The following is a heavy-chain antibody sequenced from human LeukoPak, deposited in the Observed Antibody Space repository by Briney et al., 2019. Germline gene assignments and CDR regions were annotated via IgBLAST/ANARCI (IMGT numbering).Heavy chain of an antibody. D-gene: IGHD6-13*01. J-gene: IGHJ6*02. Sequence: SETLSLTCAVYGGSFSGYYWSWIRQPPGKGLEWIGEINHNGSTNYNPSLKSRVTISVDTSKNQLSLKLSSVTAADTAVYYCARGQAAGTGYYYGMDVWGQGTTVTVSS. CDR1: GGSFSGYY. V-gene: IGHV4-34*01. CDR3: ARGQAAGTGYYYGMDV. CDR2: INHNGST.